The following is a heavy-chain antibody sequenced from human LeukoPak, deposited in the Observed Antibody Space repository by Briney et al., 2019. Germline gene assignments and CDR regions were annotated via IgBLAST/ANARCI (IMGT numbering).Heavy chain of an antibody. D-gene: IGHD6-19*01. CDR2: IYRGGST. CDR1: GFTFSSYA. CDR3: VHLGTVAGDFDY. Sequence: GGSLRLSCAASGFTFSSYAMSWVRQAPGKGLEWVSVIYRGGSTYYADSVKGRFSISRDNSKNMLYLQMNSLRAEDTAVYYCVHLGTVAGDFDYWGQGTLVTVSS. V-gene: IGHV3-53*01. J-gene: IGHJ4*02.